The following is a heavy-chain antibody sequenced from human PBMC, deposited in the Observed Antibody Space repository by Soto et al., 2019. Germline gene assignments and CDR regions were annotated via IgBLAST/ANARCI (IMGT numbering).Heavy chain of an antibody. J-gene: IGHJ4*02. V-gene: IGHV1-69*08. Sequence: QVQLVQSGAGVKKPGSSVKVSGKDSGGTFSTSTFTWVRQAPGQGLEWMGRTIPLLNVADYAQDFQGRLTITADKSTSTTYMQLTSLTSKDTAVYYCARDSPIGSTFSGYDAIDSWGQGTLVTVSS. CDR1: GGTFSTST. CDR2: TIPLLNVA. CDR3: ARDSPIGSTFSGYDAIDS. D-gene: IGHD5-12*01.